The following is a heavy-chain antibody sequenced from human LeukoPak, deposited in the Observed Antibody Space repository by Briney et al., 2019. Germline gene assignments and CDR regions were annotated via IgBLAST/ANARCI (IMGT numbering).Heavy chain of an antibody. CDR3: AKDSCISTTCYVGIEF. Sequence: GGSLRPSCAASGFTFSNYAMSWVRQAPGKGLEWVSLITGSGGSTYYADSVKGRFTISRDKSKNTLYLQMNSLRAEDTAVYYCAKDSCISTTCYVGIEFWGQGTLVTVSS. CDR1: GFTFSNYA. V-gene: IGHV3-23*01. J-gene: IGHJ4*02. CDR2: ITGSGGST. D-gene: IGHD2-2*01.